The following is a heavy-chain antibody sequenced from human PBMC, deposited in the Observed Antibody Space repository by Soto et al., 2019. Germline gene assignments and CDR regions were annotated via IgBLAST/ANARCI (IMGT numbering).Heavy chain of an antibody. D-gene: IGHD3-22*01. CDR2: IKQDGSEK. CDR1: GFTFSSYW. V-gene: IGHV3-7*03. CDR3: ARDVVIVGNWFDP. Sequence: GGSLRFSCAASGFTFSSYWMSWVRQAPGKGLEWVANIKQDGSEKYYVDSVKGRFTISRDNAKNSLYLQMNSLRAEDTAVYYCARDVVIVGNWFDPWGQGTLVTVSS. J-gene: IGHJ5*02.